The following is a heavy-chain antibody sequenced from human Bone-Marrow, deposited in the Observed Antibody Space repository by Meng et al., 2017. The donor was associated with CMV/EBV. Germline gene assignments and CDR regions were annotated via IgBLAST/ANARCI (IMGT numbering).Heavy chain of an antibody. J-gene: IGHJ5*02. CDR1: GFSLDPSGVA. CDR2: IYWNDDK. Sequence: LTCTFSGFSLDPSGVAVGWNRQHPGKALEWLALIYWNDDKHYSPSLKSRLTINKDTSKNQVDLTMTNMDPVDTATYYCAHRRFLEWTPWGQGTLVTVSS. V-gene: IGHV2-5*01. D-gene: IGHD3-3*01. CDR3: AHRRFLEWTP.